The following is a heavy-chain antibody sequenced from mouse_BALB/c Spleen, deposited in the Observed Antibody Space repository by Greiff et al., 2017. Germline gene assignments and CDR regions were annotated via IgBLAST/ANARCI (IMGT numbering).Heavy chain of an antibody. J-gene: IGHJ4*01. CDR3: ARSDGYAMDY. D-gene: IGHD2-3*01. V-gene: IGHV14-3*02. CDR1: GFNIKDTY. CDR2: IDPANGNT. Sequence: LVESGAELVKPGASVKLSCTASGFNIKDTYMHWVKQRPEQGLEWIGRIDPANGNTKYDPKFQGKATITADTSSNTAYLQLSSLTSEDTAVYYCARSDGYAMDYWGQGTSVTVSS.